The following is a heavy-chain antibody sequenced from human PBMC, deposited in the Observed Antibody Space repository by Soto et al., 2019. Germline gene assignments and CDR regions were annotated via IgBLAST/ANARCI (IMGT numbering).Heavy chain of an antibody. CDR3: ARMESFGSLNWFDP. D-gene: IGHD5-18*01. J-gene: IGHJ5*02. V-gene: IGHV1-8*02. Sequence: ASVKVCCKASGYTFTNNDVSWAGQAIGQGLEWMGWMNPGSGDTGYAQKFQGRVTMTRDISIATAYMELNSLTSEDTAIYYCARMESFGSLNWFDPWGQGTLVTVSS. CDR2: MNPGSGDT. CDR1: GYTFTNND.